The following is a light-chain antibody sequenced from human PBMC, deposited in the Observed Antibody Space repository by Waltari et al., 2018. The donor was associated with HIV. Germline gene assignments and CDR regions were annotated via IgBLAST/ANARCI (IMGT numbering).Light chain of an antibody. J-gene: IGLJ2*01. V-gene: IGLV1-44*01. CDR2: GNN. CDR3: AAGDDSLDGPV. CDR1: RSNIGRHS. Sequence: QPVLTQPPSASGTPGQRVIISCSGSRSNIGRHSVLWYQPLPGATPTLLIFGNNQRSSGVPDRFSGSKSATSASLAISGLRSVDEADYSCAAGDDSLDGPVFGGGTKLTVL.